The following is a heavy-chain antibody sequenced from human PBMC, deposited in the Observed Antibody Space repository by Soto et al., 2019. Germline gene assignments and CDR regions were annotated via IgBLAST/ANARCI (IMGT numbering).Heavy chain of an antibody. CDR1: GFTISSYG. V-gene: IGHV3-30*18. CDR3: AKHRSIAAAGIMGY. CDR2: ISYDGSNK. Sequence: QVQLVESGGGVVQPGRSLRLSCAASGFTISSYGMHWVRQAPGKGLEWVAVISYDGSNKYYADSVKGRFTISRDNSKNTLYLQMNSLRAEDTAVYYCAKHRSIAAAGIMGYWGQGTLVTVSS. J-gene: IGHJ4*02. D-gene: IGHD6-13*01.